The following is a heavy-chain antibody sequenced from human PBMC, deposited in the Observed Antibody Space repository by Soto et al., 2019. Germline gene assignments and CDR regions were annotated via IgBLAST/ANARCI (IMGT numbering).Heavy chain of an antibody. V-gene: IGHV2-5*02. CDR3: AHSLGPAAIEGDAFDI. CDR2: IYWDDDK. Sequence: QITLKESGPTLVKPTQTLTLTCTFSGFSLSTSGVGVGWIRQPPGKALEWLALIYWDDDKRYSPSLKSRLTINKETSKNQVVLTMTHMDPVDTATYYFAHSLGPAAIEGDAFDIWGQGTMVTVSS. CDR1: GFSLSTSGVG. J-gene: IGHJ3*02. D-gene: IGHD2-2*01.